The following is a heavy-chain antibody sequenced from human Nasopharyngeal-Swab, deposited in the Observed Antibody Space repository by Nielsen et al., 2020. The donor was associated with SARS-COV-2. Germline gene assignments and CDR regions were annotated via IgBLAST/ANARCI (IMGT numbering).Heavy chain of an antibody. J-gene: IGHJ4*02. CDR1: GFTFSTFG. V-gene: IGHV3-23*01. Sequence: GESLKISCAASGFTFSTFGMTWVRQAPGKGLEWVSRISGSGNYAYYADSVKGRFTVSRDNSKSTLYLQMDSLRVEDTAVYYCAKGGVSIYGDSYYFDFWGQGSLVTVSS. D-gene: IGHD4-17*01. CDR2: ISGSGNYA. CDR3: AKGGVSIYGDSYYFDF.